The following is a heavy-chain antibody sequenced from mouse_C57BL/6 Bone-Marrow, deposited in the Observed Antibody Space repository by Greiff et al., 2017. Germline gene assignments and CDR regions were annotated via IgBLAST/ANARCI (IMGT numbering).Heavy chain of an antibody. CDR3: ARDYSPHFDY. D-gene: IGHD2-12*01. Sequence: VQLQQPVAELVKPGDSVKMSCKVSGYTFTSYWITWVKQRPGPGLEWIGDIYPGSGSTNYNEKFKSKATLTVDTSSSTAYMQLNSQTSEYSAGYYCARDYSPHFDYWGQGTTLTVSS. V-gene: IGHV1-55*01. J-gene: IGHJ2*01. CDR2: IYPGSGST. CDR1: GYTFTSYW.